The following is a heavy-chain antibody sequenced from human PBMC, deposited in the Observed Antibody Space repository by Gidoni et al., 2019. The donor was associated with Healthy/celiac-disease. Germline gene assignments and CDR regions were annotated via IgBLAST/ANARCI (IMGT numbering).Heavy chain of an antibody. CDR3: ARDGIYCTNGVCYDY. D-gene: IGHD2-8*01. V-gene: IGHV3-11*06. CDR2: ISSSSSYT. J-gene: IGHJ4*02. CDR1: GFTFSDYY. Sequence: QVQLVESGGGLVKPGGSLRLSCAASGFTFSDYYMSWIRQAPGKGLEWVSYISSSSSYTNYADSVKGRFTISRDNAKNSLYLQMNSLRAEDTAVYYCARDGIYCTNGVCYDYWGQGTLVTVSS.